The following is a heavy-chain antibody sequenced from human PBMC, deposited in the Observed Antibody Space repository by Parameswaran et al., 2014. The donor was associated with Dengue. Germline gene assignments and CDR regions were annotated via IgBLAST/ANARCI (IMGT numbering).Heavy chain of an antibody. J-gene: IGHJ4*02. CDR2: INPSGGST. V-gene: IGHV1-46*01. CDR3: ARVKDYYDSSAQVAIFDY. D-gene: IGHD3-22*01. Sequence: WVRQAPGQGLEWMGIINPSGGSTSYAQKFQGRVTMTRDTSTSTVYMELSSLRSEDTAVYYCARVKDYYDSSAQVAIFDYWGQGTLVTVSS.